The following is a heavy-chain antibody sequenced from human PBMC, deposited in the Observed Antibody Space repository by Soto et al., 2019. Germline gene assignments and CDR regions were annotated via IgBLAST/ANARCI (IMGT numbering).Heavy chain of an antibody. Sequence: SETLSLTCSVSGDYIHVGGYYWSWIRQPPGKGLEWIGYIYYSGSTNYNPSLKSRVTISVDTSKNQFSLKLSSVTAADTAVYYCARGVVTENFDYWGQGTLVTVSS. V-gene: IGHV4-61*08. CDR3: ARGVVTENFDY. CDR1: GDYIHVGGYY. CDR2: IYYSGST. J-gene: IGHJ4*02. D-gene: IGHD2-15*01.